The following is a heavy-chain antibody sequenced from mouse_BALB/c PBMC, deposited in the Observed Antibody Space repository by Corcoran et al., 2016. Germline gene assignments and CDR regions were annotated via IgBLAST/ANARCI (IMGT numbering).Heavy chain of an antibody. CDR1: GFSLSTSGMG. V-gene: IGHV8-12*01. Sequence: QVTLKESGPRILQPSQTLSLTCSFSGFSLSTSGMGVSWIRQPSGKGLEWLAHIYWDDDKRYNPSLKSRLTISKDTSSNQVFLKITSVDTADTATYYCARRARYYTDFDYWGQGTTLTVSS. CDR2: IYWDDDK. J-gene: IGHJ2*01. CDR3: ARRARYYTDFDY. D-gene: IGHD2-12*01.